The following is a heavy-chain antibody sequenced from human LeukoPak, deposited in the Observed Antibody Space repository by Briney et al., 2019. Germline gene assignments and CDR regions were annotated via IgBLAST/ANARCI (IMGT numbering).Heavy chain of an antibody. D-gene: IGHD6-13*01. V-gene: IGHV1-18*01. CDR1: GYTFTSYG. CDR2: ISAYNGNT. CDR3: ASPRIAAAGIYGMDV. Sequence: ASVKVSCKPSGYTFTSYGISWVRQAPGQGLEWMGWISAYNGNTNYAQKPQGRVTMTTDTSTSTAYMELRSLRSDDTAVYYCASPRIAAAGIYGMDVWGQGTTVTVSS. J-gene: IGHJ6*02.